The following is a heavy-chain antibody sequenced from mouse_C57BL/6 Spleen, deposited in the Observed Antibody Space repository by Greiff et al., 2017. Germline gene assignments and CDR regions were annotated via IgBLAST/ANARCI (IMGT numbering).Heavy chain of an antibody. Sequence: DVHLVESGGGLVQPGGSLKLSCAASGFTFSDYYMYWVRQTPEKRLEWVAYISNGGGSTYYPDTVKGRFTISRDNAKNTLYLQMSRLKSEDTAMYYCASSTTVRYAMDYWGQGTSVTVSS. J-gene: IGHJ4*01. D-gene: IGHD1-1*01. CDR2: ISNGGGST. CDR1: GFTFSDYY. CDR3: ASSTTVRYAMDY. V-gene: IGHV5-12*01.